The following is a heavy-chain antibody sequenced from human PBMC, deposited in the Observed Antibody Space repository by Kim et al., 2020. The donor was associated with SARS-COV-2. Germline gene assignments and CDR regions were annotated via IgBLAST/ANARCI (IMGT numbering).Heavy chain of an antibody. V-gene: IGHV3-21*01. Sequence: GGSLRLSCAASGFTFSSYSMNWVRQAPGKGLEWVSSISSSSSYIYYADSVKGRFTISRDNAKNSLYLQMNSLRAEDTAVYYCARDRRCSGGSCYLGPDYYYYGMDVWGQGTTVTVSS. CDR3: ARDRRCSGGSCYLGPDYYYYGMDV. CDR2: ISSSSSYI. J-gene: IGHJ6*02. D-gene: IGHD2-15*01. CDR1: GFTFSSYS.